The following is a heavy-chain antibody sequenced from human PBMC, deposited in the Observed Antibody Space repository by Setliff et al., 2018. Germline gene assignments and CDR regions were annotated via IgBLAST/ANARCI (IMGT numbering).Heavy chain of an antibody. V-gene: IGHV1-3*01. J-gene: IGHJ3*02. D-gene: IGHD3-9*01. CDR2: INAGNGNT. CDR1: GYTFTSYA. CDR3: ARNLLRYFDWLEAFDI. Sequence: WASVKVSCKASGYTFTSYAMHWVRQAPGQRLEWMGWINAGNGNTKYSQKFQGRVTITRDTSASTAYMELSSLRSEDTAVYYCARNLLRYFDWLEAFDIWGQGTMVTVSS.